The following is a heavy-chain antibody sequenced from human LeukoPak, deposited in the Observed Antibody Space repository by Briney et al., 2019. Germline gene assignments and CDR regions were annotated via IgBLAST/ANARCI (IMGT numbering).Heavy chain of an antibody. CDR1: GGSISSYY. V-gene: IGHV4-59*08. CDR3: ARSGVVIQAPDH. D-gene: IGHD3-22*01. J-gene: IGHJ4*02. Sequence: PSETLSLTCTVSGGSISSYYWSWIRQPPGKGLEWIGYIYYSGSTYYNPSLKSRVTISVDTSKNQFSLKLSSVTAADTAVYYCARSGVVIQAPDHWGQGTLVTVSS. CDR2: IYYSGST.